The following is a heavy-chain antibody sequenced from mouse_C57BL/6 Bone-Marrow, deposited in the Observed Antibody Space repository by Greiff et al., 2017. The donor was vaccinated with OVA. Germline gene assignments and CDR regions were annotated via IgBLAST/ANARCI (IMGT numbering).Heavy chain of an antibody. Sequence: VKLQESGPGLVQPSQSLSITCTVSGFSLTSYGVHWVRQSPGKGLEWLGVIWRGGSTDYNAAFMSRLSITKDNSKSQVFFKMNSLQADDTAIYYCAKNGGLRRARAMDYWGQGTSVTVSS. D-gene: IGHD2-4*01. V-gene: IGHV2-5*01. J-gene: IGHJ4*01. CDR3: AKNGGLRRARAMDY. CDR1: GFSLTSYG. CDR2: IWRGGST.